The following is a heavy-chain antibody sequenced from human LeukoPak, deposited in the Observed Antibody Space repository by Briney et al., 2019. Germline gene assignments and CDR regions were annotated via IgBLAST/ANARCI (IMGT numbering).Heavy chain of an antibody. CDR1: GGTFIRYA. CDR2: IIPILGIA. J-gene: IGHJ4*02. CDR3: AGGSGELEDS. V-gene: IGHV1-69*04. Sequence: SVTVSFMGSGGTFIRYAISGVGQAPGQGGEWVGRIIPILGIANYAQKFQGRVTITVDKSTSTAYMELSSLRSEDTAVYYCAGGSGELEDSWGQGTLVTVSS. D-gene: IGHD3-10*01.